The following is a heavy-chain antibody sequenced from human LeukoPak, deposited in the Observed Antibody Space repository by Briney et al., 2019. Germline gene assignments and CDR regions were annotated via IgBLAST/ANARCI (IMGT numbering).Heavy chain of an antibody. D-gene: IGHD2-21*01. Sequence: GGSLRLSCAASGFTFSSYGMHWVRQAPGKRLERVAVVSYDGSKYYADSVKGRFTISRDNSKNTLYLQMSSLRAEDTAVYYCAKDLNRGLPDYWGQGTRVTVSS. CDR1: GFTFSSYG. CDR2: VSYDGSK. V-gene: IGHV3-30*18. J-gene: IGHJ4*02. CDR3: AKDLNRGLPDY.